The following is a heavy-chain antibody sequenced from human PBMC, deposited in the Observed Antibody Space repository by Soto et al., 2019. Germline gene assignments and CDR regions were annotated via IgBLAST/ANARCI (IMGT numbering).Heavy chain of an antibody. CDR1: GFTFSSYG. Sequence: PGGSLRLSCAASGFTFSSYGMHWVRQAPGKGLEWVAVIWYDGSNKYYADSVKGQFTSSRDNSKNTLYLQMNSLRAEDTAVYYCARDQGLRFTNYYYYGMDVWGQGTTVTVSS. D-gene: IGHD5-12*01. CDR2: IWYDGSNK. J-gene: IGHJ6*02. V-gene: IGHV3-33*01. CDR3: ARDQGLRFTNYYYYGMDV.